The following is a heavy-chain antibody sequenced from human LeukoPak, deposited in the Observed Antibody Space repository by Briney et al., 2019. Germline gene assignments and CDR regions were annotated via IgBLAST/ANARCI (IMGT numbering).Heavy chain of an antibody. V-gene: IGHV3-7*01. CDR2: IKQHGSEK. CDR1: GFTFRSYA. J-gene: IGHJ6*03. D-gene: IGHD4-11*01. Sequence: PGGSLRLSCAASGFTFRSYAMSGVRQAARKGLDWVADIKQHGSEKYYVDYVKGRFTLSRDNAKNPLYLQMNRLRAEVTAVYYCARGGLPCMAVWSKGTTVTVSS. CDR3: ARGGLPCMAV.